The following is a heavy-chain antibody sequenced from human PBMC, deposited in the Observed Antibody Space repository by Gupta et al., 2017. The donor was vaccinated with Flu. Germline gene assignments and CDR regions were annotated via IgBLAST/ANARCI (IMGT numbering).Heavy chain of an antibody. D-gene: IGHD3-22*01. CDR2: FYHSGTN. CDR3: ARQGGGANESDFDSSGYYSTFDS. J-gene: IGHJ4*02. V-gene: IGHV4-39*01. Sequence: HLQESGPGLVKASETLSLTCTVSGDSIISSFFYWGWVRQPPGKGLEWVGSFYHSGTNYYNPSRKRRGTITADTSKEEFSLKPTAVAAADTAVYYWARQGGGANESDFDSSGYYSTFDSWGQGTLVTVSS. CDR1: GDSIISSFFY.